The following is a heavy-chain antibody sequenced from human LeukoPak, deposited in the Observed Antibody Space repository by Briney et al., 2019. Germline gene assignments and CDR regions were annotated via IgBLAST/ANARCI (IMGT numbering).Heavy chain of an antibody. Sequence: PSETLSLTCTVSGGSISSYYWSWIRQPPGKGLEWIGYISYSGSTNYNPSLKSRVTISVDTSKNQFSLKLSSVTAADTAVYYCARQAAAGADHFDYWGQGTLVTVSS. CDR1: GGSISSYY. J-gene: IGHJ4*02. V-gene: IGHV4-59*08. CDR2: ISYSGST. CDR3: ARQAAAGADHFDY. D-gene: IGHD6-13*01.